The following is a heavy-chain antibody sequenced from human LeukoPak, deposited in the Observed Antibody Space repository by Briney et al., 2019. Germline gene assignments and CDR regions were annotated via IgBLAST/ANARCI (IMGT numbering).Heavy chain of an antibody. Sequence: PSETLSLTCAVSGGSISSGGYSWSWIRQPPGKGLEWIGYIYHSGSTYYNPSLKSRVTISVDRSKNQFSLKLSSVTAADTAVYYCARLPMAVTPHVDYWGQGTLVTVSS. V-gene: IGHV4-30-2*02. J-gene: IGHJ4*02. D-gene: IGHD2-21*02. CDR3: ARLPMAVTPHVDY. CDR2: IYHSGST. CDR1: GGSISSGGYS.